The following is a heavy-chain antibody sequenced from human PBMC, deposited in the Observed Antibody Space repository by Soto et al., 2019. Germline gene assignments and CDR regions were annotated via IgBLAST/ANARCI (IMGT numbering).Heavy chain of an antibody. D-gene: IGHD4-17*01. Sequence: QVQLVESGGGVVQPGRSLRLSCAASGFTFSSYAMHWVRQAPGKGLEWVAVISYDGSNKYYADSVKGRFTISRDNSKNTLYLQMNSLRAEDTAVYYCARDQAPFDYGGNYGMDVWGQGTTVTVSS. CDR1: GFTFSSYA. CDR3: ARDQAPFDYGGNYGMDV. J-gene: IGHJ6*02. CDR2: ISYDGSNK. V-gene: IGHV3-30-3*01.